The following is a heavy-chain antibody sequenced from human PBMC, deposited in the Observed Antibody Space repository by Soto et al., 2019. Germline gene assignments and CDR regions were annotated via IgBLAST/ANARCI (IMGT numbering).Heavy chain of an antibody. D-gene: IGHD3-10*01. Sequence: PGGSLRLSCAASGFTFSSYAMSWVHQAPGKGLEWVSAISGSGGSTYYADSVKGRFTISRDNSKNTLYLQMNSLRAEDTAVYYCAKRFGGGSGSYNPYYFDYWGQGTLVTVSS. CDR1: GFTFSSYA. CDR2: ISGSGGST. J-gene: IGHJ4*02. V-gene: IGHV3-23*01. CDR3: AKRFGGGSGSYNPYYFDY.